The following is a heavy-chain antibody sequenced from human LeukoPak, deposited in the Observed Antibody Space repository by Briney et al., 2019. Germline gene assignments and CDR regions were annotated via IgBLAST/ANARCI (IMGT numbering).Heavy chain of an antibody. CDR1: GFTFSDFS. Sequence: GSLRLSCVASGFTFSDFSLNWIRQPPGKGLEWIGYIYYSGSPNYNPSLKSRVTISVDTSKSQSSLKLSSVTAADTAVYYCARFSDVDTAMVFDYWGQGTLVTVSS. V-gene: IGHV4-59*01. D-gene: IGHD5-18*01. CDR2: IYYSGSP. J-gene: IGHJ4*02. CDR3: ARFSDVDTAMVFDY.